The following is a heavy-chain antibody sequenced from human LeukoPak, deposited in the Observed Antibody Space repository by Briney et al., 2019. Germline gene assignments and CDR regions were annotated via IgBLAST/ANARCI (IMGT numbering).Heavy chain of an antibody. CDR3: AREAGTAMDFDY. CDR1: GRSISSCY. Sequence: SDTLSLTCTVSGRSISSCYWSWIRQPARKGLEWIGRIYTSGSTNYNPLLKSRVNMSVDTSKNQFSLKLTSVTAADTAVYYCAREAGTAMDFDYWGQGTLVTVSS. J-gene: IGHJ4*02. D-gene: IGHD5-18*01. CDR2: IYTSGST. V-gene: IGHV4-4*07.